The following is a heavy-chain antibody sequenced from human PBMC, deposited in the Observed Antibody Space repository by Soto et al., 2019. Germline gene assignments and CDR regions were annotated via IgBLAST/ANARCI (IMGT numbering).Heavy chain of an antibody. Sequence: PGGSLRLSCAASGFTFSSYAMHWVRQAPGKGLEYVSAISSNGGSTYYANSVKGRFTISRDNSKNTLYLQMGSLRAEDMAVYYCARGGVGLTSHYYYGMDVWGQGTTVTVSS. D-gene: IGHD1-26*01. CDR3: ARGGVGLTSHYYYGMDV. J-gene: IGHJ6*02. CDR2: ISSNGGST. V-gene: IGHV3-64*01. CDR1: GFTFSSYA.